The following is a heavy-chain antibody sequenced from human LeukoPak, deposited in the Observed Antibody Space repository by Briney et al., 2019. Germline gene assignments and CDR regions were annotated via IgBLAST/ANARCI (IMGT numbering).Heavy chain of an antibody. Sequence: GGSLRLSCAASGFTFSSYWMSWVRQAPGKGLEWVANIKQDGSEKYYVDSVKGRFTISRDNAKNSLYLQMNSLRAEDTAVYYCARMSWYRDYYYMDVWGKGTTVTISS. CDR3: ARMSWYRDYYYMDV. J-gene: IGHJ6*03. CDR2: IKQDGSEK. D-gene: IGHD6-13*01. CDR1: GFTFSSYW. V-gene: IGHV3-7*01.